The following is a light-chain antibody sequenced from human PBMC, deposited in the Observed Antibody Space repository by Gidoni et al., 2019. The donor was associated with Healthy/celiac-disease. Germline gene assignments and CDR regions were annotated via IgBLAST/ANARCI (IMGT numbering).Light chain of an antibody. CDR1: QSISTY. CDR3: QQSYNTPGT. CDR2: AAS. J-gene: IGKJ5*01. Sequence: DIQMTQSPSSLSASVGDRVTITCRSSQSISTYLNWYQQKPGKAPKLLIYAASSLQSGVPSRFSGSGSGKDFTLTISSLQPEDFATYYCQQSYNTPGTFXQXTRLEIK. V-gene: IGKV1-39*01.